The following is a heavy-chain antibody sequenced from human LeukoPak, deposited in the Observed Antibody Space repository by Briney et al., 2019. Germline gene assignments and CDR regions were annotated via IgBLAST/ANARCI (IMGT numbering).Heavy chain of an antibody. D-gene: IGHD5-24*01. CDR3: ARGPSRWLEYYFDY. Sequence: GRSLRLSCAASGFTFSSYAMHWVRQAPGKGLEWVAVISYDGSNKYYADSVKGRFTISRDNSKNTLYLQMNSLRAEDAAVYYCARGPSRWLEYYFDYWGQGTLVTVSS. CDR1: GFTFSSYA. CDR2: ISYDGSNK. J-gene: IGHJ4*02. V-gene: IGHV3-30-3*01.